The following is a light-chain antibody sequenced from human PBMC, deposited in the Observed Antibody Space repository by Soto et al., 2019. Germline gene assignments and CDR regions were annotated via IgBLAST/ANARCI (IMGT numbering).Light chain of an antibody. CDR1: QSINNNY. V-gene: IGKV3-20*01. CDR3: QQYGASPPFT. CDR2: GAS. Sequence: ILSTHSTATLFISPRDRSTHSSRDSQSINNNYLAWYQQKPGQPPSLLIFGASSRATGIPDRFSGSGSGTAFTLTISRLEPEDFAVYYCQQYGASPPFTFGGGTKV. J-gene: IGKJ4*01.